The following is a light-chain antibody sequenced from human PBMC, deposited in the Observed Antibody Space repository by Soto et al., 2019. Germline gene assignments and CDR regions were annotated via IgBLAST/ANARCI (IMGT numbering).Light chain of an antibody. V-gene: IGLV1-40*01. Sequence: QSVLTQPPSVSGAPGQRVTISCTGSSSNIGAGYDVHWYQQLPGTAPKLLIFGNDNRPSGVPDRFSGSKSGTSASLAITGLQADDEADYYCQSYDTSPSAWVFGGGTKLTVL. J-gene: IGLJ3*02. CDR3: QSYDTSPSAWV. CDR1: SSNIGAGYD. CDR2: GND.